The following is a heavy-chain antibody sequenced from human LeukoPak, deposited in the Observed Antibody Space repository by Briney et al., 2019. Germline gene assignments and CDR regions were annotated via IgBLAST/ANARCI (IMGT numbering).Heavy chain of an antibody. CDR3: ARFVLGVVTSNWFDP. CDR2: VASSGTS. CDR1: GDSLNTYY. D-gene: IGHD2-21*02. Sequence: PSETLSLTCTVSGDSLNTYYWTWIRQTPGKELEWIGFVASSGTSNYNPSLKSRVSISIDTSKNQFSLALASVTPADTAVYYCARFVLGVVTSNWFDPWGQGTLVSVSS. J-gene: IGHJ5*02. V-gene: IGHV4-59*01.